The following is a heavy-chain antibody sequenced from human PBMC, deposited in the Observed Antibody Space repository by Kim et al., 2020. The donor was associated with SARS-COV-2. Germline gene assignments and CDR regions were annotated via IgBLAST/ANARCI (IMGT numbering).Heavy chain of an antibody. J-gene: IGHJ6*02. CDR3: AKELSIAVNYGMYV. V-gene: IGHV3-30*18. CDR2: ISYDGSNK. Sequence: GGSLRLSCAASGFTFSSYDMHWVRQAPGKGLEWVAVISYDGSNKYYADSVKGRFTISRDNSKNTLYLQMNSLRAEDTAVYYCAKELSIAVNYGMYVWGEGKTV. D-gene: IGHD6-19*01. CDR1: GFTFSSYD.